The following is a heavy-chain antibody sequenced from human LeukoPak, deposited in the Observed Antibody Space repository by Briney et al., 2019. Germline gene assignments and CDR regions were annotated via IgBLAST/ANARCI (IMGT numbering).Heavy chain of an antibody. Sequence: ASVKVSCKASGGTFSSYIITWVRQAPGQGLEWMGRIIPIFGTPDYAQKFQGRVTITADESTSTAYMELSRLRFEDTAVYYCARAQNLRRYNWFDPWGQGTLVTVSS. CDR2: IIPIFGTP. V-gene: IGHV1-69*13. CDR3: ARAQNLRRYNWFDP. J-gene: IGHJ5*02. CDR1: GGTFSSYI. D-gene: IGHD4-17*01.